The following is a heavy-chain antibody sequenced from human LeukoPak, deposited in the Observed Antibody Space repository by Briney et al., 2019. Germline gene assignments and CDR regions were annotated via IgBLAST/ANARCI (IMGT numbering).Heavy chain of an antibody. J-gene: IGHJ4*02. V-gene: IGHV3-23*01. CDR1: GFTFSSYA. CDR3: ARPGLSYYYDSSGYLNTPRFDY. CDR2: VSDSGDST. D-gene: IGHD3-22*01. Sequence: GGSLRLSCAASGFTFSSYAMSWVRQAPGKGLEWVSVVSDSGDSTYYSDSVKGRFTISRDNSKNTLYLQLNSLRAEDTAVYYCARPGLSYYYDSSGYLNTPRFDYWGQGTLVTVSS.